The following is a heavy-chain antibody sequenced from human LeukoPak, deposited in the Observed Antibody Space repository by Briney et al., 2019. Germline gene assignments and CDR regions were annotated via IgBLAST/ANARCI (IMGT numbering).Heavy chain of an antibody. D-gene: IGHD6-19*01. J-gene: IGHJ4*02. Sequence: ASVKVSCKASGYTFAGYYMHWVRQAPGQGLEWMGWINPNSDGTNYAQKFQGRVTMTRDTSISTAYMELSSLRSDDTAVYYCARGLAVAGTEVDWGQGTLVTVSS. V-gene: IGHV1-2*02. CDR1: GYTFAGYY. CDR2: INPNSDGT. CDR3: ARGLAVAGTEVD.